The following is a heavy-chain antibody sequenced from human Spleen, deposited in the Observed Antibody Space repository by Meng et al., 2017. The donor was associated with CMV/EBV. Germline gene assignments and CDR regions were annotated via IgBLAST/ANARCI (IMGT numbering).Heavy chain of an antibody. J-gene: IGHJ4*02. Sequence: GESLKISCAASGFTFSSFAMSWVRQAPGKGLEWDSAITGSGGSTYYADSVKGRFTISRDNSKNTLYLQMNNLRAEDTAVYFCAKAFSSSWYREYYDYWGQGTLVTVSS. D-gene: IGHD6-13*01. CDR3: AKAFSSSWYREYYDY. V-gene: IGHV3-23*01. CDR1: GFTFSSFA. CDR2: ITGSGGST.